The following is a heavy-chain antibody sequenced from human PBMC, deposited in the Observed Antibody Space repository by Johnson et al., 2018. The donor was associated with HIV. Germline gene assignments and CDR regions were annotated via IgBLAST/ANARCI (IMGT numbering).Heavy chain of an antibody. V-gene: IGHV3-9*01. D-gene: IGHD6-25*01. CDR1: GFTFDDYA. CDR2: ISWNSGSL. Sequence: EVRLVESGGGLVQPGRSLRLSCAASGFTFDDYAMHWVRQTPGKGLEWVSGISWNSGSLGYADSVKGRFTISRDNAKNSLYLQMNSLRAEDTALYYCAKLTRLDAFDIWGKGTMVTVSS. J-gene: IGHJ3*02. CDR3: AKLTRLDAFDI.